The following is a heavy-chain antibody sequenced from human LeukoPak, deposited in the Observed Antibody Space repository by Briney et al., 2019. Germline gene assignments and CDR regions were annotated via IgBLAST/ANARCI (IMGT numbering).Heavy chain of an antibody. J-gene: IGHJ4*02. CDR1: GGTFNNYA. D-gene: IGHD1-26*01. V-gene: IGHV1-69*05. CDR3: AREFPSGSYFS. CDR2: IIPIFGTA. Sequence: SVKVSCKASGGTFNNYAITWVRQAPGQGLEWMGRIIPIFGTANYAQKFQGRVTITTDESTSTAYMELSSLRSEDTAVYYCAREFPSGSYFSWGQGTLVTVSS.